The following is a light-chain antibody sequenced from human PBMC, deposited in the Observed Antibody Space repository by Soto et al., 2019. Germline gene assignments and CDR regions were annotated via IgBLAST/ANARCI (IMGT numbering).Light chain of an antibody. CDR1: SSDVGSYNL. CDR2: EGS. J-gene: IGLJ2*01. Sequence: QSALTQPASVSGSPGPSITISCTGTSSDVGSYNLVSWYQQHPGKAPKLMIYEGSKRTSGVSNRFSGSKSGNTASLTISGLQAEDEAHYYCCSYAGSSTFVVFGGGTKVTVL. CDR3: CSYAGSSTFVV. V-gene: IGLV2-23*03.